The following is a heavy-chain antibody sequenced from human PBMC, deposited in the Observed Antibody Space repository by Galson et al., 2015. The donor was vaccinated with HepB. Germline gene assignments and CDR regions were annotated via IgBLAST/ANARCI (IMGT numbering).Heavy chain of an antibody. CDR2: IIPVFGTA. Sequence: SVKVSCKASGGTFSSYAISWVRQAPGQGLEWMGGIIPVFGTANYAQKFQGRVTITADESTSTAYMELSSLRSEDTAVYYCARDRADYGGTADAFDIWGQGTMVTVSS. CDR1: GGTFSSYA. CDR3: ARDRADYGGTADAFDI. V-gene: IGHV1-69*13. D-gene: IGHD4-23*01. J-gene: IGHJ3*02.